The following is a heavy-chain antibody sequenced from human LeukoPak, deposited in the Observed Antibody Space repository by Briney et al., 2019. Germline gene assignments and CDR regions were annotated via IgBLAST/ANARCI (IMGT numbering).Heavy chain of an antibody. CDR2: ISYDGSNK. V-gene: IGHV3-30*18. CDR3: AKDRLTIFYYFDY. D-gene: IGHD3-9*01. CDR1: GFTISSYG. J-gene: IGHJ4*02. Sequence: GGSLRLSCAASGFTISSYGIHWVRQAPGKGLEWVAVISYDGSNKYYADSVKGRFTISRDNSKNTLYLQMNGLRAEDTAVYYCAKDRLTIFYYFDYWGQGTLVTVSS.